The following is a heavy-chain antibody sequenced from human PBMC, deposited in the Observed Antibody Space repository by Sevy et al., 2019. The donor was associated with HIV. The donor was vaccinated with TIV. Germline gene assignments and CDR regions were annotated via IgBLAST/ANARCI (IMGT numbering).Heavy chain of an antibody. D-gene: IGHD3-10*01. CDR1: GFTFSDYG. Sequence: GGSLRLSCAASGFTFSDYGMHWVRQAPGKGLEWVAVIWYDGSNKYYAESVKGRFTISRDNSKNTLYVQMNSLRAEDNVVYYCARDKLLPVMITMVRGALSYYFDYWGQGTLVTVSS. CDR3: ARDKLLPVMITMVRGALSYYFDY. CDR2: IWYDGSNK. V-gene: IGHV3-33*01. J-gene: IGHJ4*02.